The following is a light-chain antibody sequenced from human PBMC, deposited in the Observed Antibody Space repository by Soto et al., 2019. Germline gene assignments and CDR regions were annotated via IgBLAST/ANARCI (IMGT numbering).Light chain of an antibody. J-gene: IGKJ3*01. V-gene: IGKV1-12*01. CDR1: QDISTW. CDR3: QQVSSFPPT. Sequence: DIQMTQSPSSVSASVGDRVTITCRASQDISTWLAWYQQKPGKAPKLLIYAASNLQSGVPSRFSGSGFGTDFTLTISSLQSEDFATYSCQQVSSFPPTSGPGTKVDFK. CDR2: AAS.